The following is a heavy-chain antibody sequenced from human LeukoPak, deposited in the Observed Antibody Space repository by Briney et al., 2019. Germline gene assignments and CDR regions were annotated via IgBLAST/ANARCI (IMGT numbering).Heavy chain of an antibody. J-gene: IGHJ4*02. CDR1: GGSISSSSYY. V-gene: IGHV4-39*07. Sequence: SETLSLTCTVSGGSISSSSYYWGWIRQPPGKGLEWIGSIYYSGSTCYNPSLKSRVTISVDTSKNQFSLKLSSVTAADTAVYYCARFFYSSSSQIGYWGQGTLVTVSS. D-gene: IGHD6-6*01. CDR2: IYYSGST. CDR3: ARFFYSSSSQIGY.